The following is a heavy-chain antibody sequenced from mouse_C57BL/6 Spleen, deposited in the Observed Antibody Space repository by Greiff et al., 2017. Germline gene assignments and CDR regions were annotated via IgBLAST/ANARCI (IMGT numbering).Heavy chain of an antibody. V-gene: IGHV14-2*01. J-gene: IGHJ3*01. CDR2: IDPGDGET. CDR3: AYPSLPTGAWFAY. CDR1: GFNIKDYY. Sequence: VQLQQSGAELVKPGASVKLSCTASGFNIKDYYMHWVKQRTEQGLEWIGRIDPGDGETKYAQKFQGKATITADTSSNTASLQLSSLTSEDTAVYYCAYPSLPTGAWFAYWGQGTLVTVSA. D-gene: IGHD3-1*01.